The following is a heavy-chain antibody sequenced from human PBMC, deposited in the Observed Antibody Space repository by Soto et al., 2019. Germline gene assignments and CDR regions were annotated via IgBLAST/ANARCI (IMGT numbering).Heavy chain of an antibody. CDR2: INYSGSNI. CDR3: ASEALCGADCYFFEY. CDR1: GFTFSNSE. J-gene: IGHJ4*02. D-gene: IGHD2-21*02. V-gene: IGHV3-48*03. Sequence: PGGSLRLSCAASGFTFSNSEMFWVRQAPGKGLEWVSKINYSGSNIYYSKSVKGRFTISRDNAKNSLYLQMNSLTDEDTAICFCASEALCGADCYFFEYWGPGTLVTVSS.